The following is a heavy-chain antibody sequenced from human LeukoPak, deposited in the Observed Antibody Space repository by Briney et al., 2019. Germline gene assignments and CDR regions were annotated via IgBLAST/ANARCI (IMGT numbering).Heavy chain of an antibody. CDR3: ARDITIFGVVTTFDY. CDR1: GYTYTSYG. CDR2: ISAYSGNT. J-gene: IGHJ4*02. D-gene: IGHD3-3*01. V-gene: IGHV1-18*01. Sequence: ASVKVSCKASGYTYTSYGISWVRQAPGQRLEWMGWISAYSGNTNYAQKLQGRVTMTTDTSTSTAYMELRSLRSDDTAVYYCARDITIFGVVTTFDYWGQGTLVTVSS.